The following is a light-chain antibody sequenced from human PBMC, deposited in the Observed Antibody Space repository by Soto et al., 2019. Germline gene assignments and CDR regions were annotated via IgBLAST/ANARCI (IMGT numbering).Light chain of an antibody. J-gene: IGKJ1*01. Sequence: DIQMTQSPSTLSASVGDRVTITCRASQSISTWMAWYQQKPGKAPKLLIYDASTLESGVPSRFSGSGSGTEFTLTISSLQPGDFATYYCQQYNSYSWTFGQGTKVESK. CDR1: QSISTW. V-gene: IGKV1-5*01. CDR2: DAS. CDR3: QQYNSYSWT.